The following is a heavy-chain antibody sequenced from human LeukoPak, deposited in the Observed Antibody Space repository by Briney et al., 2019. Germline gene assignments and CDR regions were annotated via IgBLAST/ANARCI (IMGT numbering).Heavy chain of an antibody. J-gene: IGHJ3*02. CDR1: GFTFSIFE. CDR3: VRGGGPSYKYNAFDI. CDR2: ITNSGSTI. V-gene: IGHV3-48*03. D-gene: IGHD2-15*01. Sequence: GGSLRLSCTVSGFTFSIFEMNWVRQAPGKGLEWVAYITNSGSTIDYADSVKGRFTISRDNARNSLYLQMSSLRAEDTAVYYCVRGGGPSYKYNAFDIWGQGTMVTVSS.